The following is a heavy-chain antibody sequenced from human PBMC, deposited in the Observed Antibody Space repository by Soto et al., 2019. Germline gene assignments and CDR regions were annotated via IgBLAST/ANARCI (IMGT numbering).Heavy chain of an antibody. J-gene: IGHJ4*02. V-gene: IGHV3-74*01. CDR2: INGDGTTI. CDR3: VGRRVGVFEPLAN. Sequence: EVQLVESGGGLVQPGGSLRLSCSASGFTFSNYWIHWVRQAPGKGLVWVSRINGDGTTINNADFVKGRFTISRDNAKNKVYLQMNSLRVEDTAMYYCVGRRVGVFEPLANGGQGTLVIVSS. D-gene: IGHD2-8*01. CDR1: GFTFSNYW.